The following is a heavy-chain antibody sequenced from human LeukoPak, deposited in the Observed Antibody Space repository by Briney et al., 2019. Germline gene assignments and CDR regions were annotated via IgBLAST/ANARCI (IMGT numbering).Heavy chain of an antibody. J-gene: IGHJ4*02. V-gene: IGHV3-30*02. CDR3: AKDKVAAAGTPYYFDY. CDR2: IRYDGNNK. CDR1: GFTFSTYA. D-gene: IGHD6-13*01. Sequence: GGSLRLSCAASGFTFSTYAMHWVRQAPGKGLEWVSFIRYDGNNKYYGDSVKGRFAISRDNSKNTLYLQMNSLRAEDTAVYYCAKDKVAAAGTPYYFDYWGQGTLVTVSS.